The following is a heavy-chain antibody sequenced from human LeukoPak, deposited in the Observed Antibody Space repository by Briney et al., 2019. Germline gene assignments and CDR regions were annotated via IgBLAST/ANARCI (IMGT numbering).Heavy chain of an antibody. CDR2: IYTSGST. J-gene: IGHJ5*02. V-gene: IGHV4-61*02. Sequence: SEILSLTCTVSGASISSGSYHWSWIRQPAGKGLEWIGRIYTSGSTNYNPSLKSRVTISVDTSKNQFSLKLSSVTAADTAVYYCAREGARVTTRGIGYNWFDPWGQGTLVTVSS. CDR1: GASISSGSYH. CDR3: AREGARVTTRGIGYNWFDP. D-gene: IGHD4-17*01.